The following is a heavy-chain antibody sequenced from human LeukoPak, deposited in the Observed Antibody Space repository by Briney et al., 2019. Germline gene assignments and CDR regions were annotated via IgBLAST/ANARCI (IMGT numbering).Heavy chain of an antibody. CDR3: ARPTTIDAFDI. V-gene: IGHV4-61*02. CDR2: IYTSGST. J-gene: IGHJ3*02. CDR1: GGSISSGSYY. D-gene: IGHD3-9*01. Sequence: SQTLSLTCTVSGGSISSGSYYWSWLRQPAGKGLEWIGRIYTSGSTNYSPSLKSRVTISVDTSKNQFSLKLSSVTAADTAVYYCARPTTIDAFDIWGQGTMVTVSS.